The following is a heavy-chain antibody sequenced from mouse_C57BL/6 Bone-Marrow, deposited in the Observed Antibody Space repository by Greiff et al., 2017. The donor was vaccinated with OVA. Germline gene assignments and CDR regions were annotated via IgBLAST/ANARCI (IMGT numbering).Heavy chain of an antibody. J-gene: IGHJ2*01. D-gene: IGHD2-4*01. V-gene: IGHV3-6*01. CDR3: ARIGLRRGGYYFDY. CDR2: ISYDGSN. Sequence: EVQLQQSGPGLVKPSQSLSLTCSVTGYSITSGYYWNWIRQFPGNKLEWMGYISYDGSNNYNPSLKNRISITRDTSKNQFFLKLNSVTTEDTATYYCARIGLRRGGYYFDYWGQGTTLTVSS. CDR1: GYSITSGYY.